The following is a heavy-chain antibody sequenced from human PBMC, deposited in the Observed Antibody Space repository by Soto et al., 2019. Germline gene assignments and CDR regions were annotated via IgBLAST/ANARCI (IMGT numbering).Heavy chain of an antibody. V-gene: IGHV1-69*01. D-gene: IGHD2-15*01. CDR2: SIPIFGTA. Sequence: QVQLVQSGAEVKKPGSSVKVSCKASGGTFSSYAISWVRQAPGQGLEWMGGSIPIFGTANYAQQFQVRVKITADEYKRTAYMELSSMRSEDTAVYYCARTSINCSGGSCLVDYYYGMDVWGQGTTVTVSS. CDR1: GGTFSSYA. J-gene: IGHJ6*02. CDR3: ARTSINCSGGSCLVDYYYGMDV.